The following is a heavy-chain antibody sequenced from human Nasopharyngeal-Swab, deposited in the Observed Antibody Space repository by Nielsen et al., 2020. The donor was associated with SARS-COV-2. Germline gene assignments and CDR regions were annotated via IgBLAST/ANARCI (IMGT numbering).Heavy chain of an antibody. J-gene: IGHJ5*02. V-gene: IGHV3-9*01. Sequence: SLKISCAASGFTFDDYAMHWARQAPGKGLEWVSGISWNSGSIGYADSVKGRFTISRDNAKNSLYLQMNSLRAEDTALYYCAKDTSSSWYVGWFDPWGQGTLVTVSS. CDR2: ISWNSGSI. CDR3: AKDTSSSWYVGWFDP. CDR1: GFTFDDYA. D-gene: IGHD6-13*01.